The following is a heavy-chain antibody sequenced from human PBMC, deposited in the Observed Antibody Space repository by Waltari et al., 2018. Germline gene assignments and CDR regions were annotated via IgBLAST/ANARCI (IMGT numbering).Heavy chain of an antibody. CDR3: AKDHSMDY. V-gene: IGHV3-30*02. CDR1: GFTFSRYG. D-gene: IGHD2-15*01. Sequence: QVQLVESGGGVVQPGGSLRLSCAASGFTFSRYGMHWVRQAPGKGLEWVAFIRYDGSNKYYADSVKGRFTISRDNSKNTLYLQMNSLRAEDTAVYYCAKDHSMDYWGQGTLVTVSS. J-gene: IGHJ4*02. CDR2: IRYDGSNK.